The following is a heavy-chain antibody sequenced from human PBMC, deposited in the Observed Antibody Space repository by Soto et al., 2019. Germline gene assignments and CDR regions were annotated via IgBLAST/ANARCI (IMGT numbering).Heavy chain of an antibody. CDR1: GFTFSSYS. CDR2: ISSSSYI. V-gene: IGHV3-21*01. J-gene: IGHJ6*02. Sequence: EVQLVESGGGLVKPGGSLRLSCAASGFTFSSYSMNWVRQAPGKRLEWVSSISSSSYIYYADSVKGRFTISRDNAKNSLYLQMNSLRAEDTAVYYCARDRGYSYYYGMDVWGQGTTVTVSS. D-gene: IGHD5-18*01. CDR3: ARDRGYSYYYGMDV.